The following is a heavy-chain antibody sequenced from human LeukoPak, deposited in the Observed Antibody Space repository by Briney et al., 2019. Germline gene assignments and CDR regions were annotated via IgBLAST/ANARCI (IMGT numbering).Heavy chain of an antibody. V-gene: IGHV3-21*01. CDR2: ISSSSSYI. CDR1: GFTFSSYS. J-gene: IGHJ4*02. D-gene: IGHD4-17*01. CDR3: ARADTTGGYYFDY. Sequence: GGSLRLSCAASGFTFSSYSMNWVRQAPGKGLEWVSSISSSSSYIYFADSLKGRFTISRDNAKNSPYLQMNSLRAEDTAVYYCARADTTGGYYFDYWGQGTLVTVSS.